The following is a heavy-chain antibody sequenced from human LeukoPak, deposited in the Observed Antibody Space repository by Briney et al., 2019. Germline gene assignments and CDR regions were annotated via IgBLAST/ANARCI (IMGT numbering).Heavy chain of an antibody. J-gene: IGHJ5*02. CDR3: ARSDYYGSGSYFIGWDHNNWFDP. Sequence: PSETLSLTCTVSGGSISSYYWSWIRQPPGKGLEWVGYIYYSGSTNYNPSLKSRVTTSVDTSKNQFSLKLSSVTAADTAVYYCARSDYYGSGSYFIGWDHNNWFDPWGQGTLVTVSS. V-gene: IGHV4-59*01. D-gene: IGHD3-10*01. CDR2: IYYSGST. CDR1: GGSISSYY.